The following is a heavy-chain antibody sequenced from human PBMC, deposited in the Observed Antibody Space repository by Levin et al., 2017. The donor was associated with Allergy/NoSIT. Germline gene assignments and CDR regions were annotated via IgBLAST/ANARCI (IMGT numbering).Heavy chain of an antibody. CDR1: GGSFSGYY. CDR3: ARGVAGGTALNY. V-gene: IGHV4-34*01. D-gene: IGHD6-19*01. Sequence: PSETLSLTCAVYGGSFSGYYWSWIRQPPGKGLEWIGEINHSGSTNYNPSLKSRVTISVDTSKNQFSLKLSSVTAADTAVYYCARGVAGGTALNYWGQGTLVTVSS. CDR2: INHSGST. J-gene: IGHJ4*02.